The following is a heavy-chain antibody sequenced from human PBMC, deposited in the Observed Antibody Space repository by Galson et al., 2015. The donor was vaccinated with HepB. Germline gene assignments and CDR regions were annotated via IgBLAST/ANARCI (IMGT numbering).Heavy chain of an antibody. CDR1: GFTFSSYG. CDR3: AKGSRTPGRRELYYMDV. CDR2: ISYDGSNK. D-gene: IGHD1-7*01. V-gene: IGHV3-30*18. J-gene: IGHJ6*03. Sequence: SLRLSCAASGFTFSSYGMHWVRQAPGKGLEWVAVISYDGSNKYYADSVKGRFTISRDNSKNTLYLQMNSLRAEDTAVYYCAKGSRTPGRRELYYMDVWGKGTTVTVSS.